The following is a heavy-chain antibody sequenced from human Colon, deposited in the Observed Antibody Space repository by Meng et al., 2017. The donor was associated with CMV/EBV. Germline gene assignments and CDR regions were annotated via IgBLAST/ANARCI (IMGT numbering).Heavy chain of an antibody. CDR1: GGYFRDYY. D-gene: IGHD6-13*01. CDR2: ITHSGTT. J-gene: IGHJ4*02. V-gene: IGHV4-34*01. Sequence: SRNCAVYGGYFRDYYWPWIRQPPGKGLEWIGEITHSGTTNYNPSLKSRVTISVDTSKNQFSLTLSSVTVADTAVYYCARGSPGTIDHWGQGTLVTVSS. CDR3: ARGSPGTIDH.